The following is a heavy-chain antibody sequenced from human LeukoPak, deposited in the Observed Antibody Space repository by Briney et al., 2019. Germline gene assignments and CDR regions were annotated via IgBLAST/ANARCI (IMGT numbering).Heavy chain of an antibody. CDR2: IKGKTDGGTT. D-gene: IGHD3-3*01. V-gene: IGHV3-15*01. CDR1: GFTFSNAW. J-gene: IGHJ6*02. Sequence: GGSLRLSCAGSGFTFSNAWLSWVRQAPGKGLEWVGRIKGKTDGGTTDYAAPVKGRFTISRDDSKNTLYLQMNSLKTEDTAVYYCTTDAATLWSGSPFDMDVWGQGTTVTVSS. CDR3: TTDAATLWSGSPFDMDV.